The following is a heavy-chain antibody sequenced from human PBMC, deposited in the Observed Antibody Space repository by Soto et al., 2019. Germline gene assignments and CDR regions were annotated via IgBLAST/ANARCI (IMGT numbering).Heavy chain of an antibody. V-gene: IGHV3-23*01. CDR1: GCTFTNHA. CDR3: ERGGGRFGELTLYSDH. D-gene: IGHD3-10*01. Sequence: GRSLRLSCAASGCTFTNHAMSWVRQAPGKGLEWVSAISGSGGGTYYADSVKGRFTISRDNSDNTMYLQMNSLRAEDTAVYFCERGGGRFGELTLYSDHWGQGTLVTVSS. CDR2: ISGSGGGT. J-gene: IGHJ4*02.